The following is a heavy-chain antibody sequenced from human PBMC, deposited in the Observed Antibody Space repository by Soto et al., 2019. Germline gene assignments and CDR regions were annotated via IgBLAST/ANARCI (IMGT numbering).Heavy chain of an antibody. Sequence: PGGSLRLSCVASGFTFSRFEMNWVRQAPGKGLEWLSYIGGSGSTKYYADSVKGRFTISRDNAKDSLYLQMNSLRAEDTAIYYCARDVSAFPPGFFDYWGQGTPVTVSS. CDR1: GFTFSRFE. CDR2: IGGSGSTK. J-gene: IGHJ4*02. D-gene: IGHD3-10*01. V-gene: IGHV3-48*03. CDR3: ARDVSAFPPGFFDY.